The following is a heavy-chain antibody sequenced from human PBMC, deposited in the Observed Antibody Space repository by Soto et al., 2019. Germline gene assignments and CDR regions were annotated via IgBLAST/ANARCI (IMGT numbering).Heavy chain of an antibody. CDR2: IYYSGST. J-gene: IGHJ5*02. CDR3: ARRYGDTGGGCWFDP. V-gene: IGHV4-39*01. Sequence: QLQLQESGPGLVKPSETLSLTCTVSGGSISSSSYYWGWIRQPPGKGLEWIGSIYYSGSTYYNPSLKSRVTISVATSKNQFSLQLSSVNAADTAVYYCARRYGDTGGGCWFDPWGQGTLVTVSS. CDR1: GGSISSSSYY. D-gene: IGHD4-17*01.